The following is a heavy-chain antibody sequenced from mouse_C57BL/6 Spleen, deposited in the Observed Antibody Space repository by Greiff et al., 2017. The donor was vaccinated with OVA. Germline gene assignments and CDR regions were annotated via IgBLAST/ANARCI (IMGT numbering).Heavy chain of an antibody. Sequence: VQLQQSGPELVKPGASVKISCKASGYAFSSSWMNWVKQRPGKGLEWIGRIYPGDGDTNYNGKFKGKATLTADKSSSTAYMQLSSLTSEDSAVYFCARSGLGPFDYWGQGTTLTVSS. CDR1: GYAFSSSW. CDR2: IYPGDGDT. V-gene: IGHV1-82*01. CDR3: ARSGLGPFDY. D-gene: IGHD4-1*01. J-gene: IGHJ2*01.